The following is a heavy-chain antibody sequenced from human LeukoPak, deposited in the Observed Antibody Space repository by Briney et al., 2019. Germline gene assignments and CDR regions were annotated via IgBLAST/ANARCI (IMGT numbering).Heavy chain of an antibody. CDR3: AREGSGWLPFDY. CDR2: INHSGST. CDR1: GGSFSGYY. J-gene: IGHJ4*02. Sequence: SETLSLTCAVYGGSFSGYYWSWIRQPPGKGLEWIGEINHSGSTNYNPSLKSRVTISVDTSKNQFSLKLSSVTAADTAVYYCAREGSGWLPFDYWGQGTLVTVSS. V-gene: IGHV4-34*01. D-gene: IGHD6-19*01.